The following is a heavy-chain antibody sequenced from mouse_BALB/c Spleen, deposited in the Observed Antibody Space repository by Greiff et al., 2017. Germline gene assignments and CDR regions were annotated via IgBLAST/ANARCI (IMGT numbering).Heavy chain of an antibody. D-gene: IGHD2-3*01. J-gene: IGHJ4*01. CDR1: GYSFTSYW. V-gene: IGHV1-5*01. CDR3: TPDGYYDYAMDY. Sequence: VQLQQSGTVLARPGASVKMSCKASGYSFTSYWMHWVKQRPGQGLEWIGAIYPGNSDTSYNQKFKGKAKLTAVTSASTAYMELSSLTNEDSAVYYCTPDGYYDYAMDYWGQGTSVTVSS. CDR2: IYPGNSDT.